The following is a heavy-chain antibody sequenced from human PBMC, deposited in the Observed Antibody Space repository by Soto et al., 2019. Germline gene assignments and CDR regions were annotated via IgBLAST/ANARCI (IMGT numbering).Heavy chain of an antibody. Sequence: SVKVSCKASGGTFISYAISWVRQAPGQGLEWMGGIIPIFGTANYAQKFQGRVTITADESTSTAYMELSSLRSEDTAVYYCASFLGKSMVRGAPGWGYYYGMDVWGQGTTVTVSS. V-gene: IGHV1-69*13. CDR3: ASFLGKSMVRGAPGWGYYYGMDV. D-gene: IGHD3-10*01. CDR1: GGTFISYA. J-gene: IGHJ6*02. CDR2: IIPIFGTA.